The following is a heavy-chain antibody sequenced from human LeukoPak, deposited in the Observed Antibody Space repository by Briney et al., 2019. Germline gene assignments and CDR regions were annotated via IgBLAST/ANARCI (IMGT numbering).Heavy chain of an antibody. CDR3: AGGATYCSSTSCYAGWFDP. D-gene: IGHD2-2*01. V-gene: IGHV1-69*13. Sequence: ASVKVSCTGSGATFSRYAISRLRHGHGQGIGLMGGVITTFGTANYAQKFQGRVTITADESTSTAYMELSSLRSEDTAVYYCAGGATYCSSTSCYAGWFDPWGQGTLVTVSS. J-gene: IGHJ5*02. CDR1: GATFSRYA. CDR2: VITTFGTA.